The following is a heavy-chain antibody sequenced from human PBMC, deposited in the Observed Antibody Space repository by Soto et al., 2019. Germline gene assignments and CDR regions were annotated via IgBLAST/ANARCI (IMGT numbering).Heavy chain of an antibody. CDR3: AKTANGWFSAFDI. D-gene: IGHD6-19*01. V-gene: IGHV3-23*01. Sequence: EVQLLESGGGLVQPGGSLRLSCAASGFTFSSYAMSWVRQAPGKGLEWVSAISGSGGTTYYADSVKGRFTFSRDNSKNPLYLKMNSRRAEAAALYYCAKTANGWFSAFDIWGQGTMVTVSS. CDR1: GFTFSSYA. J-gene: IGHJ3*02. CDR2: ISGSGGTT.